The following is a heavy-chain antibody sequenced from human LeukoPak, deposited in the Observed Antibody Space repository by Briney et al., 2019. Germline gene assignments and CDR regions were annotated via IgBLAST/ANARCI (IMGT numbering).Heavy chain of an antibody. J-gene: IGHJ6*03. D-gene: IGHD2-2*01. CDR3: ARRYRSVVPAAKPRYYYYMDV. Sequence: SETLSLTCAVYGGSFSGYYWSWIRQPPGKGLEWIGEINHSGSTNYNPSLKSRVTISVDTSKNQFSLKLSSVTAADTAVYYCARRYRSVVPAAKPRYYYYMDVWGKGTTVTVSS. V-gene: IGHV4-34*01. CDR1: GGSFSGYY. CDR2: INHSGST.